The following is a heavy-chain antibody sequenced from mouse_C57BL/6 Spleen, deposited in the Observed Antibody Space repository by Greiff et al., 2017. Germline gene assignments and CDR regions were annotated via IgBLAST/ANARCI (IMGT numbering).Heavy chain of an antibody. CDR3: ARWMADCDY. J-gene: IGHJ2*01. D-gene: IGHD2-3*01. V-gene: IGHV1-42*01. CDR2: INPSTGGT. CDR1: GYSFTGYY. Sequence: EVQLQESGPELVKPGASVKLSCKASGYSFTGYYMNWVKQSPEKSLEWIGEINPSTGGTTQNQQFKAKATLTVDKSSSTAYMQRKSLTSEYSAVYYCARWMADCDYWGQGTTLTVSS.